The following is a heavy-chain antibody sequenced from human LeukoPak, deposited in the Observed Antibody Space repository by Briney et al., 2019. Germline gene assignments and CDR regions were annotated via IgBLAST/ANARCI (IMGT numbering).Heavy chain of an antibody. V-gene: IGHV1-69*13. D-gene: IGHD3-22*01. J-gene: IGHJ4*02. CDR3: ARDLDYSGYYYGY. CDR2: IIPIFGTA. CDR1: GYTFTSYA. Sequence: SVKVSCKASGYTFTSYAISWVRQAPGQGLEWMGGIIPIFGTANYAQKFQGRVTITADESTSTAYMELSSLRSEDTAVYYCARDLDYSGYYYGYWGQGTLVTVSS.